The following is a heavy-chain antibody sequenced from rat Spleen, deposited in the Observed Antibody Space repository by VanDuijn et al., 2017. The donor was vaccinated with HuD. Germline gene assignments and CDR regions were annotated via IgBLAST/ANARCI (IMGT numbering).Heavy chain of an antibody. D-gene: IGHD1-9*01. J-gene: IGHJ3*01. V-gene: IGHV2S12*01. CDR1: GFSLTSDG. CDR2: GSSGGNT. Sequence: QVQLKESGPGLVQPSQTLSLTCTVSGFSLTSDGVSWVRQPPGKGLEWIAAGSSGGNTYYSSTLKSRLSISRDTSKSQVFLKMYSLQTEDTAMYFCTREGHTMDRTTYWFAYWGQGTLVTVSS. CDR3: TREGHTMDRTTYWFAY.